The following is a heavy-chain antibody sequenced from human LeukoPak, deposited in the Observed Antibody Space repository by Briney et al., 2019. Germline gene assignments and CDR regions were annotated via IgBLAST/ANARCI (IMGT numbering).Heavy chain of an antibody. Sequence: GSLRLSCAASGFTFSDFAMTWVRQAPGKGLEWVSAMSGSGDATYYADSVKGRFTISRDNSKSTLYLQMNDVETEDTAIYYCSKGRSNFGYLSGDYWGQGTLVTVSS. CDR1: GFTFSDFA. CDR3: SKGRSNFGYLSGDY. D-gene: IGHD1-20*01. V-gene: IGHV3-23*01. CDR2: MSGSGDAT. J-gene: IGHJ4*02.